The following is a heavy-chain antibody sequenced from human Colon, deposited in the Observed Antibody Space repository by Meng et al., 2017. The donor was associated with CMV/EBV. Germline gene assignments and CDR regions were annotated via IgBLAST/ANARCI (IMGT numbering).Heavy chain of an antibody. V-gene: IGHV4-61*03. J-gene: IGHJ6*02. Sequence: SETLSLTCSVSGASVSNGSFYWIWLRRAPGKGREWIGYMYYTGTDYYSPSLKSRVTISVDTSKNHFSLKMSSVTAADTAIYYGAREVGILIGRPIGGLDAWGRGTAVTVSS. CDR2: MYYTGTD. D-gene: IGHD3-9*01. CDR3: AREVGILIGRPIGGLDA. CDR1: GASVSNGSFY.